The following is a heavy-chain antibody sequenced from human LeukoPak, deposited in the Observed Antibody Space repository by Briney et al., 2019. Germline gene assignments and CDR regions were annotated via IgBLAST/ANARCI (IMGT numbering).Heavy chain of an antibody. Sequence: SVKVSCKASGGTFSSYAISWVRQAPGQGLEWMGGIIPIFGTANYAQKFQGRVTITTDESTSTAYMELSSLRSEDTAVYYCARERYYDFWSGYPAHWYFDLWGRGTLVTVSS. V-gene: IGHV1-69*05. CDR3: ARERYYDFWSGYPAHWYFDL. D-gene: IGHD3-3*01. CDR2: IIPIFGTA. CDR1: GGTFSSYA. J-gene: IGHJ2*01.